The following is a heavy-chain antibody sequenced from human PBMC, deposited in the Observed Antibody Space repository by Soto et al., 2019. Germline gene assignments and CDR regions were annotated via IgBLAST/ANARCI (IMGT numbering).Heavy chain of an antibody. CDR1: GFTFSSYG. CDR2: IWYDGSNK. CDR3: ARAANLGNYDILTGYYAPYYYGMDV. D-gene: IGHD3-9*01. V-gene: IGHV3-33*01. J-gene: IGHJ6*02. Sequence: PGGSLRLSCAASGFTFSSYGMHWVRQAPGKGLEWVAVIWYDGSNKYYADSVKGRFTISRDNSKNTLYLQMNSLRAEDTAVYYCARAANLGNYDILTGYYAPYYYGMDVWGQGTTVTVSS.